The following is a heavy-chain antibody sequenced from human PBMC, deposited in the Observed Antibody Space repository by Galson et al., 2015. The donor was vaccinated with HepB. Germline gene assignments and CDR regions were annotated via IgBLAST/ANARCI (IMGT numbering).Heavy chain of an antibody. CDR1: GFTFRGHA. Sequence: SLRLSCAASGFTFRGHAMSWVRQAPGKGLEWVSSLSGRGMSIFYAESVKGRFTISRDNFKNTLYLQMNSLRAEDTALYYCAKDEDFDSTGVLDHWGQGTLVVVSS. D-gene: IGHD2-8*02. V-gene: IGHV3-23*01. J-gene: IGHJ4*02. CDR3: AKDEDFDSTGVLDH. CDR2: LSGRGMSI.